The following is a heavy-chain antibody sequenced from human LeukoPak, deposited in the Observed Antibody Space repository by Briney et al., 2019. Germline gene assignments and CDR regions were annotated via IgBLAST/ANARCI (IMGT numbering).Heavy chain of an antibody. D-gene: IGHD3-9*01. CDR1: GFTFSDYN. CDR3: ARDYDIFTAYTNGAFDI. CDR2: ISRSPTYI. V-gene: IGHV3-21*01. Sequence: GGSLRLSCAASGFTFSDYNMNWVRQAPGKGLEWVSSISRSPTYIYYADSVKGRFTISRDNAKNSLYLQMNSLRAEDTALYYCARDYDIFTAYTNGAFDIWGQGTMVTVSP. J-gene: IGHJ3*02.